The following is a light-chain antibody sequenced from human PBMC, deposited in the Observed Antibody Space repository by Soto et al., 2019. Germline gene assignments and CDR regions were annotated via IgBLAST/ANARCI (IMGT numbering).Light chain of an antibody. CDR1: SSDVGGYNY. J-gene: IGLJ2*01. CDR2: DVD. CDR3: SSYTGSSTSVV. Sequence: QSVLTQPASVSGSPGQSITISCTGTSSDVGGYNYVSWYQHHPGKAPKLMIYDVDIRPSGVSNRVSGSKSGHTASLTISRLHGEAEADYYCSSYTGSSTSVVFGGGTKLTVL. V-gene: IGLV2-14*03.